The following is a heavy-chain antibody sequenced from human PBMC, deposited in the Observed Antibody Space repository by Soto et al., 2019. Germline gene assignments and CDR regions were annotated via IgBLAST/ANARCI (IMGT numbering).Heavy chain of an antibody. CDR2: IHHSGNF. CDR1: GDSVSGTHW. J-gene: IGHJ4*02. V-gene: IGHV4-4*02. Sequence: QVQLQESGPGLVKPSMTLSLTCAVSGDSVSGTHWWSWVRQPPGKGLEWMGEIHHSGNFNYSPSLKTRVTISVDMPKNQFSLKLTSVTAADTAVYYCVRAPHYWGQGTLVIVSS. CDR3: VRAPHY.